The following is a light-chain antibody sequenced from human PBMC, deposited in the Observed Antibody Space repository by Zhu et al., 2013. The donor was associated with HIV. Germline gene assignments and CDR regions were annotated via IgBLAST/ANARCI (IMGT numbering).Light chain of an antibody. CDR3: SSYTSSYTYV. J-gene: IGLJ1*01. CDR2: EVS. Sequence: QSALTQPPSASGSPGQSVTISCTGTSSDVGGYNYVSWYQQHPGKAPKLIIYEVSNRPSGVSNRFSGSKSGNTASLTISGLRAEDEADYYCSSYTSSYTYVFAPGTEVTVL. CDR1: SSDVGGYNY. V-gene: IGLV2-14*01.